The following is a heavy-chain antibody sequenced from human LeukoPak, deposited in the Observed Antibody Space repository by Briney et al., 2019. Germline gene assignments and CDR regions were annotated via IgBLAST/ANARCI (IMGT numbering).Heavy chain of an antibody. Sequence: GGSLRLSCAASGFTFSSYSINWVRQAPGKGREWVSYISSSSRTIYYADSVKGRFTISRDNAKNSLYLQMNSLRAEVTAAYYCAREVQLELLGAFDIWGQGTMVTVSS. CDR1: GFTFSSYS. V-gene: IGHV3-48*01. CDR3: AREVQLELLGAFDI. CDR2: ISSSSRTI. D-gene: IGHD1-7*01. J-gene: IGHJ3*02.